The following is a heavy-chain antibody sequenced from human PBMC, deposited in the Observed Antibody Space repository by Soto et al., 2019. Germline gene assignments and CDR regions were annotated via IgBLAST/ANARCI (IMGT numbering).Heavy chain of an antibody. Sequence: KESGPVLLKPTETLTLTCTVSGFSLNNPMMGVTWIHQPPGKALEWLAHIFSSDEKSYSTSLKNRLTISQDTSKSQVVLTLTNVDPVDTATYFCARRRGDILTIDPWGQGTLVTVSS. D-gene: IGHD3-9*01. CDR3: ARRRGDILTIDP. J-gene: IGHJ5*02. CDR1: GFSLNNPMMG. CDR2: IFSSDEK. V-gene: IGHV2-26*01.